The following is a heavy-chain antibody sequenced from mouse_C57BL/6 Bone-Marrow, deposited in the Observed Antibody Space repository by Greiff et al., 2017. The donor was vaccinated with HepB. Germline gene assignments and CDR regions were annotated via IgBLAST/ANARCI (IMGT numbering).Heavy chain of an antibody. D-gene: IGHD1-1*01. V-gene: IGHV1-15*01. Sequence: QVQLQQSGAELVRPGASVTLSCKASGYTFTDYEMHWVKQTPVHGLEWIGAIDPETGGTAYNQKFKGKAILTADKSSSTAYMELRSLTSEDSAVYYCTREKGITTVVDYWGQGTTLTVSS. J-gene: IGHJ2*01. CDR1: GYTFTDYE. CDR3: TREKGITTVVDY. CDR2: IDPETGGT.